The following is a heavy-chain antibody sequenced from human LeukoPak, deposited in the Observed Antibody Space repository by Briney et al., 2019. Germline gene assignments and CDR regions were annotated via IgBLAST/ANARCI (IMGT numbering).Heavy chain of an antibody. CDR2: IKLDGSEK. CDR1: GFTFSSYA. J-gene: IGHJ5*02. D-gene: IGHD5-18*01. Sequence: GSLRLSCAASGFTFSSYAMSWVRQAPGKGLEWVANIKLDGSEKHYVESVKGRFTISRDNAKSSLYLQMNSLRAEDTAVYYCARELWPAYHWGQGTLVTVSS. V-gene: IGHV3-7*01. CDR3: ARELWPAYH.